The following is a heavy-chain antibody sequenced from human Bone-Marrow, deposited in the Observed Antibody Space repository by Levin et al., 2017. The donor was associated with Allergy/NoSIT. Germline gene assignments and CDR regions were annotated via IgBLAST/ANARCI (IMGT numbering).Heavy chain of an antibody. Sequence: GASVKVSCGASGFSFTNAWMSWVRQAPGKGLEWVGRIKSKTDGGKTEYVAPVKGRFTISRDDSTNTLYLQMNNLKAEDTAVYYCTTVLIVVLPVALDYWGQGALVTVSS. CDR3: TTVLIVVLPVALDY. D-gene: IGHD2-2*01. J-gene: IGHJ4*02. CDR1: GFSFTNAW. CDR2: IKSKTDGGKT. V-gene: IGHV3-15*01.